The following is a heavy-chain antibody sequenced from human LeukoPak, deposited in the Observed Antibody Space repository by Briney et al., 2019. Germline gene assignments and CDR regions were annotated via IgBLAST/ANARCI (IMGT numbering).Heavy chain of an antibody. J-gene: IGHJ4*02. CDR3: ARDYYGGHNLYNFDF. CDR2: INPSGGGT. CDR1: GYTFTSYY. D-gene: IGHD3-10*01. Sequence: ASVKVSCKASGYTFTSYYMHWVRQTPGQGLEWMGIINPSGGGTSYAQKFQGRVTMTRDTSTNTVYTELSSLRSDDTAVYYCARDYYGGHNLYNFDFWGQGTRVIVSS. V-gene: IGHV1-46*01.